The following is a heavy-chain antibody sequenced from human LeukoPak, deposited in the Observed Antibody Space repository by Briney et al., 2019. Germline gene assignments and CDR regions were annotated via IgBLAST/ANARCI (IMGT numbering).Heavy chain of an antibody. CDR2: IYSGGST. D-gene: IGHD1-1*01. Sequence: PGGSLRLSCAASGFTVSSIYMTWVRQAPGKGLEWVSLIYSGGSTSYADSVRGRFTISRDNSKNTLYLQMNSLRAEDTAVYYCARIETVADAFDIWGQGTLVTVSS. CDR1: GFTVSSIY. J-gene: IGHJ3*02. CDR3: ARIETVADAFDI. V-gene: IGHV3-66*01.